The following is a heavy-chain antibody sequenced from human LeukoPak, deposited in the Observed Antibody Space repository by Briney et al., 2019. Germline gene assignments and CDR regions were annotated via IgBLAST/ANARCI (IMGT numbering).Heavy chain of an antibody. CDR1: GASINSDTYY. CDR2: HSHSGSA. J-gene: IGHJ4*02. CDR3: ARYRTGTMFAV. D-gene: IGHD1/OR15-1a*01. Sequence: PSETLSLTCTVSGASINSDTYYWGWIRQPPGEGLEWIGTHSHSGSAYYNPSLRSRITMSLDTSENQLSLKLYSVTAADTAIYYCARYRTGTMFAVWGQGTLVTISS. V-gene: IGHV4-39*07.